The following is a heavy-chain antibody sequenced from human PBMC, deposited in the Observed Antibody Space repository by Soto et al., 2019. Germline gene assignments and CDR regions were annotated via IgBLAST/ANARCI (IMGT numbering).Heavy chain of an antibody. D-gene: IGHD2-8*02. Sequence: QVQLQQSGPGLVKPSQTLSLTCAISGDSVSSNSATWNWIRQSPSRGLEWLGRTYYRSKWYNDYAVFVKRRLTINPDTSKNQYSLKLNSVTPEDTAVYYWARASGVRHDAFDIWGQGTIGTVSS. CDR1: GDSVSSNSAT. J-gene: IGHJ3*02. CDR2: TYYRSKWYN. V-gene: IGHV6-1*01. CDR3: ARASGVRHDAFDI.